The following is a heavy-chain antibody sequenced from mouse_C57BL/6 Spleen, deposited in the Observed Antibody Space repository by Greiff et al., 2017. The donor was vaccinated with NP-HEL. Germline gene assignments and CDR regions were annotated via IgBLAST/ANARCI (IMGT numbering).Heavy chain of an antibody. D-gene: IGHD4-1*02. CDR2: IYPGDGDT. J-gene: IGHJ4*01. V-gene: IGHV1-80*01. CDR3: AQLEENAMDY. CDR1: GYAFSSYW. Sequence: VKLQESGAELVKPGASVKISCKASGYAFSSYWMNWVKQRPGKGLEWIGQIYPGDGDTNYNGKFKGKATLTADKSSSTAYMQLSSLTSEDSAVYFCAQLEENAMDYWGQGTSVTVSS.